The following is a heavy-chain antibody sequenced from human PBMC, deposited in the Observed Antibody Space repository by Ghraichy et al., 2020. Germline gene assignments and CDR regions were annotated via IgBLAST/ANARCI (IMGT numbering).Heavy chain of an antibody. CDR1: GYSFTSYW. CDR3: ARLPNWNYGESAYFDY. V-gene: IGHV5-51*01. J-gene: IGHJ4*02. CDR2: IYPGDSDT. Sequence: GESLNISCKGSGYSFTSYWIGWVRQMPGKGLEWMGIIYPGDSDTRYSPSFQGQVTISADKSISTAYLQWSSLKASDTAMYYCARLPNWNYGESAYFDYWGQGTLVTVSS. D-gene: IGHD1-7*01.